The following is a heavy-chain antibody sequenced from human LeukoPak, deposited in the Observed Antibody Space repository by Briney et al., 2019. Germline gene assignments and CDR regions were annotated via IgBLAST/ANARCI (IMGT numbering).Heavy chain of an antibody. Sequence: PGGSLRLSCAASGFTFSSYAMSWVRQAPGKGLEWVSAISGSGGSTYYADSVKGRFTISRDNSKNTLYLQMNSLRAEDTAVYYCAKADIVVVVAATPAFDPWGQGTLVTVSS. J-gene: IGHJ5*02. V-gene: IGHV3-23*01. D-gene: IGHD2-15*01. CDR2: ISGSGGST. CDR1: GFTFSSYA. CDR3: AKADIVVVVAATPAFDP.